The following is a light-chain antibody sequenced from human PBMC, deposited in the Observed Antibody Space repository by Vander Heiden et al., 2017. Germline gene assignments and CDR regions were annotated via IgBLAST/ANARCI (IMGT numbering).Light chain of an antibody. CDR2: DAS. Sequence: AIQFTQSPSSLSASVGDRVTITCRASEGIVTDLVWYQQKPGKPPKLLISDASRLESGVPSRFSGSRSGAGFTLAIRSLQPEDFATYFCQQFHTYPITFGQGTRLEIK. CDR1: EGIVTD. CDR3: QQFHTYPIT. V-gene: IGKV1-13*02. J-gene: IGKJ5*01.